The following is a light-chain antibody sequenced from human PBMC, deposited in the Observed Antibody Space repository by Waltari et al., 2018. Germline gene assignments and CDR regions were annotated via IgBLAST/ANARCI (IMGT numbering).Light chain of an antibody. CDR1: SLRSYY. CDR3: HSRDSSGNRVV. Sequence: SSELTQDPAVSVALGQTVTIPSQGDSLRSYYASWYQQTPGQATVLDIYGTNNLPSEIPDRFSGPRSGNTGSLLNTGAQAEDGADYYCHSRDSSGNRVVFGGGTKLTVL. V-gene: IGLV3-19*01. CDR2: GTN. J-gene: IGLJ2*01.